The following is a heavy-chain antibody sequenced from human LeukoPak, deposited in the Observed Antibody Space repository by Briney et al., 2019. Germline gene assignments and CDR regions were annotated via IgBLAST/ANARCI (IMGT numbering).Heavy chain of an antibody. CDR1: GFSVSSNY. CDR2: IYSGGST. CDR3: AREAGLYDSSGYYLDY. V-gene: IGHV3-66*01. D-gene: IGHD3-22*01. J-gene: IGHJ4*02. Sequence: EGSLRLSCVVSGFSVSSNYMSWVRQAPGKGLEWVSVIYSGGSTYYADSVKGRFTISRDNSRNTLYLQMNSLRAEDTAVYHCAREAGLYDSSGYYLDYWGQGTLVTVSS.